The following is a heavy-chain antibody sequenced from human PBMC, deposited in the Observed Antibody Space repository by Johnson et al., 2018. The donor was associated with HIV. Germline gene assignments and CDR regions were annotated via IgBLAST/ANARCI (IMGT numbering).Heavy chain of an antibody. CDR2: IDTAGDT. CDR1: GFTFSSYD. J-gene: IGHJ3*02. CDR3: ARAGKWSGDAFDI. D-gene: IGHD3-10*01. Sequence: EVQLVESGGGLVQPGGSLRLSCAASGFTFSSYDMHWVRQTTGNGLEWVSVIDTAGDTYYAGSVKGRFTISRENAKKSLYLQMNSLRAGDTAVYYCARAGKWSGDAFDIWGQGTTVTVSS. V-gene: IGHV3-13*01.